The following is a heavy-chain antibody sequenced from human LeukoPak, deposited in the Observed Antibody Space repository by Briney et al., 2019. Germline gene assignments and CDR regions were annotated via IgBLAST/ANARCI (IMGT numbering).Heavy chain of an antibody. CDR3: ATYWPGPYGDYEGYYYMDV. Sequence: SVKVSCKASGYTFTSYGISWVRQAPGQGLEWMGRIIPIFGTANYAQKFQGRVTITTDESTSTAYMELSSLRSEDTAVYYCATYWPGPYGDYEGYYYMDVWGKGTTVTVSS. CDR2: IIPIFGTA. CDR1: GYTFTSYG. D-gene: IGHD4-17*01. V-gene: IGHV1-69*05. J-gene: IGHJ6*03.